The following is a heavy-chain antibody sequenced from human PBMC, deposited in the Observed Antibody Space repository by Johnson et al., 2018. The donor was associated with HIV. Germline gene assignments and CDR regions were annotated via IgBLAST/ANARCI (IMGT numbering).Heavy chain of an antibody. CDR2: ISSNGGTT. CDR1: GFTFSAYA. D-gene: IGHD6-19*01. Sequence: EKLVESGGGLVQPGGSLRLSCAASGFTFSAYAMHWVRQAPGKGLEYVSVISSNGGTTYYADSVKGRFTISRDNSKNTLYLQMGSLRAEDVAVYYCAKDLDDNSGWQGAFDIWGQGTMVTVSS. V-gene: IGHV3-64*07. CDR3: AKDLDDNSGWQGAFDI. J-gene: IGHJ3*02.